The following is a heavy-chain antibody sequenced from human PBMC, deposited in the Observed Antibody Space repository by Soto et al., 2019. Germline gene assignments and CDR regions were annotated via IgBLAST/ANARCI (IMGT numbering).Heavy chain of an antibody. J-gene: IGHJ6*02. D-gene: IGHD3-3*01. CDR2: ISAYNGNT. Sequence: ASVKVSCKSSGYTFTSYCISWVRQAPGQGLECMGWISAYNGNTNYAQKLQGRVTMTTDTSTSTAYMELRSLRSDDTAVYYCAINDFWNSFYYYYGMDVWGQGTTVTVSS. CDR3: AINDFWNSFYYYYGMDV. V-gene: IGHV1-18*01. CDR1: GYTFTSYC.